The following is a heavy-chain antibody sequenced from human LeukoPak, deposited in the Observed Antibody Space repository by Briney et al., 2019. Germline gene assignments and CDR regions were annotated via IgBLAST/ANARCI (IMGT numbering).Heavy chain of an antibody. CDR3: ARVCRDGYNGYYYYYYYMDV. V-gene: IGHV3-48*03. CDR2: ISSSGSTI. J-gene: IGHJ6*03. D-gene: IGHD5-24*01. CDR1: GFTFSSYE. Sequence: GGSLRLSCAASGFTFSSYEMNWVRQAPGKGLEWVSYISSSGSTIYYADSVKGRFTISRDNAKNSLYLQMNSLRAEGTAVYYCARVCRDGYNGYYYYYYYMDVWGKGTTVTVSS.